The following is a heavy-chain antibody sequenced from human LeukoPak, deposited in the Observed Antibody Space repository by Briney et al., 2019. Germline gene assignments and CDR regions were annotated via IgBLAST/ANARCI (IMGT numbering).Heavy chain of an antibody. CDR1: GDRVSSNGAS. D-gene: IGHD2-15*01. CDR3: GRETDFVEVTN. CDR2: TYYRSQQWHS. J-gene: IGHJ4*02. Sequence: SQTLSLTCAISGDRVSSNGASWNWIRQSPSRGLEWLGRTYYRSQQWHSDYAPSVKGRITLNPDTSKNQFSLQLNSVTPEDTAVYYCGRETDFVEVTNWGQGTLVTVSS. V-gene: IGHV6-1*01.